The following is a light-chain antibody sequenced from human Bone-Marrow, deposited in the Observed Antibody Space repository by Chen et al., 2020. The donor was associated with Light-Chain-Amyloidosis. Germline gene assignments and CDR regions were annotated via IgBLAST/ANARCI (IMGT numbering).Light chain of an antibody. Sequence: SYELTQPPSVSVSPGQTARITCSGDDLPTKYAYWYQQKPGQAPVLVIHRDTERPSGISERVSGCSSGTTATLTISGVQVEDEGDYHCQSADSSGTYEVRFGGGTKLTVL. CDR1: DLPTKY. J-gene: IGLJ2*01. CDR2: RDT. CDR3: QSADSSGTYEVR. V-gene: IGLV3-25*03.